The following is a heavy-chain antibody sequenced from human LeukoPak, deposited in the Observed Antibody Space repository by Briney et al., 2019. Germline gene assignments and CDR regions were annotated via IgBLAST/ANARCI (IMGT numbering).Heavy chain of an antibody. CDR1: GFTVSSNY. CDR2: IYSGGST. V-gene: IGHV3-53*01. Sequence: GGSLRLSCAASGFTVSSNYMSWVRQAPGKGLEWVSVIYSGGSTYYADSVKGRFTISRDNSKNTLYLQMNSLRAEDTAVYYCAKDAPFVVVVAAILPWGQGTLVTVSS. CDR3: AKDAPFVVVVAAILP. J-gene: IGHJ4*02. D-gene: IGHD2-15*01.